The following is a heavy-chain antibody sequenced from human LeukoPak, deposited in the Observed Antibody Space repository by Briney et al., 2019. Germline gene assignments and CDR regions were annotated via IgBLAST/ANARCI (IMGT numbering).Heavy chain of an antibody. Sequence: ASVTVSCKTSGYTFTSYGISWVRQAPGQGLEWMGWISAYNGNTYYAQNLQGRVTMTTDTSTSTAYMELRSLRSDDTAVYYCAKTTVTSEDYYYYYMDVWGKGTTVTVS. J-gene: IGHJ6*03. CDR2: ISAYNGNT. V-gene: IGHV1-18*01. CDR3: AKTTVTSEDYYYYYMDV. CDR1: GYTFTSYG. D-gene: IGHD4-17*01.